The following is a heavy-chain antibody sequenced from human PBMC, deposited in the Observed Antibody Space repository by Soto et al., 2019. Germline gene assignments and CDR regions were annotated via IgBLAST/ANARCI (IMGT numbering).Heavy chain of an antibody. Sequence: SLRLSCAASGFSFSSYAMSWVRQAPGTGLEWVSAISGSGGSTYYADSVKGRFTISRDNSKNTLYLQMNSLRAEDTAVYYCAKDRKEVIVGASDYYYYYGMDVWGQGTTVTVSS. CDR2: ISGSGGST. D-gene: IGHD1-26*01. V-gene: IGHV3-23*01. CDR3: AKDRKEVIVGASDYYYYYGMDV. CDR1: GFSFSSYA. J-gene: IGHJ6*02.